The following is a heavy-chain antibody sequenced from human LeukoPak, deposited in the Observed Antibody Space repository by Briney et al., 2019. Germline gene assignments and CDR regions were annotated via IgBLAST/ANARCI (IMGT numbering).Heavy chain of an antibody. J-gene: IGHJ6*03. V-gene: IGHV1-8*01. D-gene: IGHD3-10*01. Sequence: ASVKVSCKASGYTFTSYDINWVRQATGQGLEWMGWMNPNSGNTGYAQKFQGRVTMTRNTSISTAYMELSSLRSEDTAVHYYARGRGNAYGSGSPYYYYYMDVWGKGTTVTVSS. CDR2: MNPNSGNT. CDR1: GYTFTSYD. CDR3: ARGRGNAYGSGSPYYYYYMDV.